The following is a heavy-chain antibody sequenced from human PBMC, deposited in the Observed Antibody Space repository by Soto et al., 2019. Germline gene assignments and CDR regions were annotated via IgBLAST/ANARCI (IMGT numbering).Heavy chain of an antibody. J-gene: IGHJ4*02. CDR1: GGSISSSSYY. Sequence: SETLSLTCTVSGGSISSSSYYWGWIRQPPGKGLEWIGSIYYSGSTYYNPSLKSRVTISVDTSKNQFSLKLSSVTAADTAVYYCARPSHDGSGNYHIDYWGQGTLVTVSS. CDR3: ARPSHDGSGNYHIDY. V-gene: IGHV4-39*01. D-gene: IGHD3-10*01. CDR2: IYYSGST.